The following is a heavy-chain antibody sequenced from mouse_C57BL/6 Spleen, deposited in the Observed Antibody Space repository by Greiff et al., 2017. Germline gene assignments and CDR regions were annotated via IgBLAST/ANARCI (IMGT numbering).Heavy chain of an antibody. CDR1: GYTFTSYW. Sequence: VQLQQPGAELVKPGASVKLSCKASGYTFTSYWMHWVKQRPGRGLEWIGRIYPNSGGTKYNEKFKSKATLTVDKPSSTADMQLSSLTSVDSAVYYCARSYYGIFDYWGQGTTVKVSA. D-gene: IGHD1-1*01. CDR2: IYPNSGGT. J-gene: IGHJ2*01. CDR3: ARSYYGIFDY. V-gene: IGHV1-72*01.